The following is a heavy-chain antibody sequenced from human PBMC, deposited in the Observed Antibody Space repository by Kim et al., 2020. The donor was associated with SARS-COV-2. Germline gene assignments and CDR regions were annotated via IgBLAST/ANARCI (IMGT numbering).Heavy chain of an antibody. D-gene: IGHD3-16*01. Sequence: STNYAQTFQGRVTMTRDRSTSTVYMELSSLRSEDTAVYYCARTRGEYYFDHWGQGTLVTVSS. CDR2: ST. J-gene: IGHJ4*02. CDR3: ARTRGEYYFDH. V-gene: IGHV1-46*01.